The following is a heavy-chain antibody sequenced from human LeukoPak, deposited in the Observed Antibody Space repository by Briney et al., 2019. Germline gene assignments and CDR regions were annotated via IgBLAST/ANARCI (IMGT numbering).Heavy chain of an antibody. J-gene: IGHJ4*02. D-gene: IGHD2-8*02. V-gene: IGHV7-4-1*02. CDR1: GYSFTSYA. CDR2: INTNTGNP. Sequence: ASVKVSCKASGYSFTSYAMNWVRQAPGQGLEWMGWINTNTGNPAYAQGFTGRFVFSLDTSVSTAYLQISSLKAEDTAMYYCARDGGVAYFDYWGQGTLVTVSS. CDR3: ARDGGVAYFDY.